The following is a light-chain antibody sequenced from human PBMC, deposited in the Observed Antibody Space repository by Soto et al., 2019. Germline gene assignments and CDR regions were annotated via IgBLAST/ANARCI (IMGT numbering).Light chain of an antibody. CDR2: GAS. V-gene: IGKV3-20*01. J-gene: IGKJ5*01. CDR1: QSVSSSY. Sequence: EIVLTPSPGTLSLSPGERATLSCRASQSVSSSYLAWYQQKPGQAPRLLIYGASSRATGIPDRFSGSGSGTDFTLTISRLEPEDFAVYYCQQYGSSPRVTFGQGTR. CDR3: QQYGSSPRVT.